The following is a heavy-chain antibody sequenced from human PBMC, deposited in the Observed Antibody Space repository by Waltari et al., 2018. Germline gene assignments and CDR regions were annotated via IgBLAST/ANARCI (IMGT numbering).Heavy chain of an antibody. CDR1: GFPFDAYT. V-gene: IGHV3-43*01. Sequence: EVQLVESGGVVVQPGGSLRLSCAASGFPFDAYTMHWVRQAPGKEGEGVSLITRDDGSTNYADSVTSRFTISRDNSQHSLYLQMTNLTTEDTAFYYCAKDHITSQGSLDSWGRGTLVTVSS. CDR3: AKDHITSQGSLDS. J-gene: IGHJ4*02. CDR2: ITRDDGST.